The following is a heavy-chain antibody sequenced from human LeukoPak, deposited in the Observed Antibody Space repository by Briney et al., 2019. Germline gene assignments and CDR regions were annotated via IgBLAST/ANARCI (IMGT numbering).Heavy chain of an antibody. CDR3: ARDNSGTYYLDP. CDR2: IYSGGNT. J-gene: IGHJ5*02. V-gene: IGHV3-53*01. D-gene: IGHD1-26*01. Sequence: PGGSLRLSCAASGFTVSSNYMSWVRQAPGKGLEWVSVIYSGGNTYYADSVEGRFTISRDNSKNTLYLQMNSLRAEDTAVYYCARDNSGTYYLDPWGQGTLVTVSS. CDR1: GFTVSSNY.